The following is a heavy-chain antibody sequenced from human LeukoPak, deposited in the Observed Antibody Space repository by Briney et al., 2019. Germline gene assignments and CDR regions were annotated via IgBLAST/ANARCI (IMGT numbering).Heavy chain of an antibody. V-gene: IGHV3-33*01. J-gene: IGHJ3*02. Sequence: GGALRLSFAVSGFTFSNYALYWVRQAPGKGLEWGTNIWYDGSNKNYADSVKGRFTISRDNSKNTLYLQMNSLRAEDTAVYYCARGAYCSGGRCPGAFDIWGQGTMVTVSS. D-gene: IGHD2-15*01. CDR2: IWYDGSNK. CDR3: ARGAYCSGGRCPGAFDI. CDR1: GFTFSNYA.